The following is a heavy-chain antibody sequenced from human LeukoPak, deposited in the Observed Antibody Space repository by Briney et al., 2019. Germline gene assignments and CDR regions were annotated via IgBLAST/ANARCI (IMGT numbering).Heavy chain of an antibody. V-gene: IGHV4-31*03. J-gene: IGHJ6*02. CDR3: VREGQSYSGSGSYGYYYYGMDV. CDR2: IYYSGST. CDR1: RGSISSGGYF. D-gene: IGHD3-10*01. Sequence: SETLSLTCTVSRGSISSGGYFWSWIRQLPGKGLEYIGYIYYSGSTYYNPSLKSRVTISVDTSKNQFSLKLSSVTAADTAVYYCVREGQSYSGSGSYGYYYYGMDVWGQGTTVTVSS.